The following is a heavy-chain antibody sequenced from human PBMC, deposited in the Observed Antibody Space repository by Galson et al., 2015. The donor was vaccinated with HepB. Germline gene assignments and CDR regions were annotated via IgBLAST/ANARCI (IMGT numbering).Heavy chain of an antibody. Sequence: TLSLTCAVYGGSFSGYYWSWIRQPPGKGLGWIGEINHSGSTNYNPSLKSPVAISVDTSKNQFSLKLSSVTAAETAVYYCARGGIDYYGSGSYSYYYYYMDVWGKGTTVTVSS. V-gene: IGHV4-34*01. D-gene: IGHD3-10*01. CDR3: ARGGIDYYGSGSYSYYYYYMDV. J-gene: IGHJ6*03. CDR1: GGSFSGYY. CDR2: INHSGST.